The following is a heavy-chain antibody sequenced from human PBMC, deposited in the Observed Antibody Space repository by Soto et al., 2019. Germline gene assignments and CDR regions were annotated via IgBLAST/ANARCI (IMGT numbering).Heavy chain of an antibody. Sequence: GGSLRLSCSASGFTFSNYALSWVRQAPGKGLEWVSAISGSSDHTFYADSVKGRFTISRDNSKSTLYLQVNSLRAEDTAVYYCAKATYSSGWRYYFDFWGQGTLVTVSS. J-gene: IGHJ4*02. CDR1: GFTFSNYA. D-gene: IGHD6-19*01. V-gene: IGHV3-23*01. CDR3: AKATYSSGWRYYFDF. CDR2: ISGSSDHT.